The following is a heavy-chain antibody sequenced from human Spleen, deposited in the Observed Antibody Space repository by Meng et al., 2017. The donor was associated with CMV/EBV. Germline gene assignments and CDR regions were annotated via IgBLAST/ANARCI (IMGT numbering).Heavy chain of an antibody. V-gene: IGHV3-21*01. Sequence: GESLKISCVASGFTVGSNYLTWVRQAPGKGLEWVSSISSSSSYIYYADSVRGRFTISRDNAKNSLYLQMNSLRAEDTAVYYCAREKLSTHDYWGQGTLVTVSS. CDR3: AREKLSTHDY. D-gene: IGHD3-10*01. CDR2: ISSSSSYI. J-gene: IGHJ4*02. CDR1: GFTVGSNY.